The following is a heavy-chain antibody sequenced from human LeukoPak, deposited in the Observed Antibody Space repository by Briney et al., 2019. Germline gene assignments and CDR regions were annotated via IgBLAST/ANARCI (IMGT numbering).Heavy chain of an antibody. J-gene: IGHJ4*02. CDR3: AKELRPNDY. V-gene: IGHV3-23*01. CDR2: ISRSGDRT. CDR1: GITLSNSA. Sequence: GGSLRLSCAASGITLSNSAMSWVRQGPGKGLEWVSAISRSGDRTFYADPVKGRFTISRDSSIDTLFLQMNSLRAEDTAVYFCAKELRPNDYWGQGTLVTVSS. D-gene: IGHD2-15*01.